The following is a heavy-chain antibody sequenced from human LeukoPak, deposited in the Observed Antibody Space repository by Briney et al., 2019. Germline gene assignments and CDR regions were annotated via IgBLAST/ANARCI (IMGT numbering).Heavy chain of an antibody. CDR1: GFTFSSYN. CDR2: INSDASST. Sequence: GGSLRLSCAASGFTFSSYNMNWVRQAPGKGLVWVSRINSDASSTSYADSVKGRFTISRDNAKNTLYLQMNSLRAEDTAVYYCARVQGHPPNGLDVWGQGTMVTVS. D-gene: IGHD2-8*01. J-gene: IGHJ3*01. CDR3: ARVQGHPPNGLDV. V-gene: IGHV3-74*01.